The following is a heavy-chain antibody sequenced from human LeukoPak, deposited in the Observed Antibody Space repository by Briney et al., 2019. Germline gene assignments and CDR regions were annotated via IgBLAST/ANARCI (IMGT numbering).Heavy chain of an antibody. CDR2: INWSGGGT. Sequence: GGSLRLSCAASGFTFDDYGMSWVRQAPGKGLEWVSGINWSGGGTDYADSVKGGFIISRDNAKNSLYLQMSALTVDDTAVYYCVRHERGVYYYYYIDVWGKRTTVIVSS. CDR1: GFTFDDYG. CDR3: VRHERGVYYYYYIDV. V-gene: IGHV3-20*04. J-gene: IGHJ6*03. D-gene: IGHD3-10*01.